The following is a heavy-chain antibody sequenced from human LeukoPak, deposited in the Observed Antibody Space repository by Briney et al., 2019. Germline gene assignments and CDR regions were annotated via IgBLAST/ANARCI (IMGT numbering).Heavy chain of an antibody. CDR2: ISSSSSYI. V-gene: IGHV3-21*01. CDR3: TRGSVGAAGLDHFDY. D-gene: IGHD1-26*01. Sequence: GGSLRLSCAASGFTFSTYTMNWVRQAPGKGLEWVSSISSSSSYIYHADSVEGRFTISRDNAKNSLSLQMNSLRVEDTAVYYCTRGSVGAAGLDHFDYWGQGTLVTVSS. CDR1: GFTFSTYT. J-gene: IGHJ4*02.